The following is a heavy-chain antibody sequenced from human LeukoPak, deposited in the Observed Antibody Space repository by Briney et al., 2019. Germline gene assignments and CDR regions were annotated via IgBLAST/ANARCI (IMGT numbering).Heavy chain of an antibody. Sequence: GSLRLSCAASGFTFSSYWMSWIRQPPGKGLEWIGYIYYNGSTNYNPSLKSRVTISVDTSKNQFSLKLSSVTAADTAVYYCARVRWFGGGYDYWGQGTLVTVSS. CDR3: ARVRWFGGGYDY. J-gene: IGHJ4*02. CDR2: IYYNGST. CDR1: GFTFSSYW. V-gene: IGHV4-59*01. D-gene: IGHD3-10*01.